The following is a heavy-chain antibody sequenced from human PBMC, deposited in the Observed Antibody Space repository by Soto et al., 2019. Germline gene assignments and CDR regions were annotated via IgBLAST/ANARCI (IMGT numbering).Heavy chain of an antibody. CDR1: GFTFSDSW. Sequence: PGGSLRLSCVASGFTFSDSWMHWVRQAPGKGLVWVSRVNEYDTDRNYADSVKGRFTISRDNARNTVYRQMNSLRADDRAVYYCARVRRVTRGIEYWGQGTLVTVSS. V-gene: IGHV3-74*01. CDR2: VNEYDTDR. J-gene: IGHJ4*02. CDR3: ARVRRVTRGIEY. D-gene: IGHD3-16*01.